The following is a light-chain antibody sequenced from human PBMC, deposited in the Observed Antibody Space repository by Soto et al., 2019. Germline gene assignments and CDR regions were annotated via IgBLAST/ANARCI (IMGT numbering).Light chain of an antibody. V-gene: IGLV1-40*01. CDR2: GNS. CDR1: SSNIGAGYD. J-gene: IGLJ1*01. Sequence: QSVLTQPPSVSGPPGQRVTISCTGSSSNIGAGYDVHWYQQLPGTAPKLLIYGNSNRPSGVPDRFSGSKSGTSASLAITGLQPEDEADYYCQSYDSSLSGYVFGTGTKVTVL. CDR3: QSYDSSLSGYV.